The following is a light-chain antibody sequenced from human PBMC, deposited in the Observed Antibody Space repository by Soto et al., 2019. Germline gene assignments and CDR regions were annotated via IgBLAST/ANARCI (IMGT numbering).Light chain of an antibody. J-gene: IGKJ4*01. V-gene: IGKV3-15*01. CDR2: DTS. Sequence: EIIMTQSPAILSVSPWERATLSCRASEGIGDTLAWYQHKPGQTPRLLIYDTSTRATGVPARFSGSRSGTEFTLTINSLQSEDFAVYYCQRYNNWPLTFGGGTKVDIK. CDR1: EGIGDT. CDR3: QRYNNWPLT.